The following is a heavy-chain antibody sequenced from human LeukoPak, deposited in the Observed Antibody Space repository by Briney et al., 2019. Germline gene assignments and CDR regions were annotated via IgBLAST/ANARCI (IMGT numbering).Heavy chain of an antibody. CDR3: AKGSSGYAVYLDY. CDR1: GFTLSSYA. V-gene: IGHV3-30*04. Sequence: PGRSLRLSCAASGFTLSSYAMHWVRQAPGKGLEWVAVISYDGSNKYYADSVKGRFTISGDNSKNTLYLQMNSLRAEDTAVYYCAKGSSGYAVYLDYWGQGTLVTVSS. D-gene: IGHD3-22*01. CDR2: ISYDGSNK. J-gene: IGHJ4*02.